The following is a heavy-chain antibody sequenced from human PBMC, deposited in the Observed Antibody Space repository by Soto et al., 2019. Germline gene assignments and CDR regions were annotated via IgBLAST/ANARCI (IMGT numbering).Heavy chain of an antibody. CDR2: ITYEGAYK. Sequence: QVQLVESGGGVVQPGTSLTLSCAASGFTFNNFAMQWVRQAPGKGLEWVAVITYEGAYKFYADSVKGRFTISRDNSKNILFLKMDSLSVDATAVYYCAKDDIATRPSVGYYYGLDVWGRGTTVTVSS. D-gene: IGHD6-6*01. V-gene: IGHV3-30-3*01. CDR3: AKDDIATRPSVGYYYGLDV. CDR1: GFTFNNFA. J-gene: IGHJ6*02.